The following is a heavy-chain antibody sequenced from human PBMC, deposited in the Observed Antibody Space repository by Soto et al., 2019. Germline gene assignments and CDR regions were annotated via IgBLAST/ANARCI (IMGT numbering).Heavy chain of an antibody. CDR3: ARVLPMIIVHQFDS. CDR1: GFSFADHA. J-gene: IGHJ4*02. Sequence: PGGSLRLSCRTSGFSFADHALSWVRQAPGKGLEFIGFIRSNPYGGTTDYAASVRGRFTISRDDSKSVLYLQMNSLKSEDTAVYYCARVLPMIIVHQFDSSGQGTLVTVFS. D-gene: IGHD3-22*01. V-gene: IGHV3-49*04. CDR2: IRSNPYGGTT.